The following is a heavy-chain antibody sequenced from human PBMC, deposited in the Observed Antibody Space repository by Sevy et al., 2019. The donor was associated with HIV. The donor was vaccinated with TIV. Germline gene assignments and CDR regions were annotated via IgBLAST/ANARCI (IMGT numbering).Heavy chain of an antibody. CDR1: GFTFDDYA. D-gene: IGHD4-17*01. V-gene: IGHV3-9*03. CDR2: ISWNSGSI. Sequence: GGSLRLSCAASGFTFDDYAMHWVRHAPGKGLEWVSGISWNSGSIGYADSVKGRFTISRDNAKNSLYLQMNSLRAEDMALYYCAKDMAHDYGDPDSHFDYWGQGTLVTVSS. J-gene: IGHJ4*02. CDR3: AKDMAHDYGDPDSHFDY.